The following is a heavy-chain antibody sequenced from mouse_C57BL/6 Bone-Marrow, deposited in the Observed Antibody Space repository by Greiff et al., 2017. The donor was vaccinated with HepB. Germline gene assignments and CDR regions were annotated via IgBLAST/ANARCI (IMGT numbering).Heavy chain of an antibody. Sequence: QVQLQQPGAELVKPGASVKMSCKASGYTFTSYWLTWVKQRPGQGLEWIGDIYPGSGSTNYNEKFKSKAKLTVETSSSTAYMQLSSLTSEDSADYDCARGGDYDGRGYAMDYWGQGTSVTVSS. CDR2: IYPGSGST. CDR1: GYTFTSYW. J-gene: IGHJ4*01. V-gene: IGHV1-55*01. CDR3: ARGGDYDGRGYAMDY. D-gene: IGHD2-4*01.